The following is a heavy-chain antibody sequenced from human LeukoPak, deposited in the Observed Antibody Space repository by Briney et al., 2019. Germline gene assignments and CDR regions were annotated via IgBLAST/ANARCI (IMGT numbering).Heavy chain of an antibody. V-gene: IGHV3-21*01. CDR1: GFTFSSYS. D-gene: IGHD3-3*01. Sequence: RPGGSLRLSCAASGFTFSSYSMNWVRQAPGKGLEWVSSISSSSSYIYYADSVKGRFTISRDNAKNSLYLQMNSLRAEDTAVYYCARGAYYDFWSGYYTSYNYYYYMDVWGKGTTVTVSS. J-gene: IGHJ6*03. CDR3: ARGAYYDFWSGYYTSYNYYYYMDV. CDR2: ISSSSSYI.